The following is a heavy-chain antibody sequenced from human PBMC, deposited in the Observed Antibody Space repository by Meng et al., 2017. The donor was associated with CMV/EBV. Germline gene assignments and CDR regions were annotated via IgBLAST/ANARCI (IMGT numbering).Heavy chain of an antibody. Sequence: GGSLRLSCASSGFTFSSYAMHCVRQAPGKGLEWVAVISYDGSNKYYADSVKGRFTISRDNSKNTLYLQMNSLRAEDTAVYYCARDCVSSSWYRGVVGYYYYGMDVWGQGTTVTVSS. V-gene: IGHV3-30-3*01. CDR3: ARDCVSSSWYRGVVGYYYYGMDV. J-gene: IGHJ6*02. CDR1: GFTFSSYA. D-gene: IGHD6-13*01. CDR2: ISYDGSNK.